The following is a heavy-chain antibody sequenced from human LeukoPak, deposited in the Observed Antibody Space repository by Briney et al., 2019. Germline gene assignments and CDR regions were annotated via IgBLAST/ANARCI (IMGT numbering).Heavy chain of an antibody. J-gene: IGHJ4*02. CDR2: IHPGDSDT. CDR1: GYIFSSYW. CDR3: ARSPFYYFDY. Sequence: GESLKIPCKGSGYIFSSYWIGWVRQMPGKGLELMGIIHPGDSDTRYSPSFQGQVTISVDKSISTAYLQWSSLRASDTAMFYCARSPFYYFDYWGLGTLVTVSS. D-gene: IGHD3-3*01. V-gene: IGHV5-51*01.